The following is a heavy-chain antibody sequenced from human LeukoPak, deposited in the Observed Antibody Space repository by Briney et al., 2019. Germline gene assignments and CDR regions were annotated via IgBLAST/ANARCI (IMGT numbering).Heavy chain of an antibody. V-gene: IGHV1-46*01. CDR1: GYTFTSYY. J-gene: IGHJ3*02. Sequence: ASVKVSCKASGYTFTSYYMHWVRQAPGQGLEWMGIINPSGGSTSYAQKFQGRVTMTRDMSTSTVYMELSSLRSEDTAVYYCARGPKRGFQADDAFDIWGQGTMVTVSS. D-gene: IGHD3-10*01. CDR2: INPSGGST. CDR3: ARGPKRGFQADDAFDI.